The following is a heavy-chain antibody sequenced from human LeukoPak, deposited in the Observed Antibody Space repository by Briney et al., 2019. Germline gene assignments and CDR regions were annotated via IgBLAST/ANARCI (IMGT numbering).Heavy chain of an antibody. V-gene: IGHV3-23*01. J-gene: IGHJ4*02. CDR2: ISGSGGTT. CDR1: GFTVSSNY. Sequence: SGGSLRLSCAASGFTVSSNYMSWIRQAPGKGLEWVSGISGSGGTTYHADSVKGRFTISRDNSKNTLYLQMNSLRAEDTAVYYCAKKYDSSGYYPLFFDYWGPGTLVTVSS. D-gene: IGHD3-22*01. CDR3: AKKYDSSGYYPLFFDY.